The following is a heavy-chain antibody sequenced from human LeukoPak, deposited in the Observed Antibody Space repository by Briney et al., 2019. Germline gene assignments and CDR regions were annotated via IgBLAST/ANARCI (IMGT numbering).Heavy chain of an antibody. CDR2: IYYSGST. Sequence: PSQTLSLTCTVSGGSISSGDYYWSWIRQPPGKGLEWIGYIYYSGSTNYNPSLKSRVTISVDTSKNQFSLKLSSVTAADTAVYYCARQILGVVPAAITNDYWGQGTLVTVSS. CDR1: GGSISSGDYY. CDR3: ARQILGVVPAAITNDY. V-gene: IGHV4-30-4*08. D-gene: IGHD2-2*02. J-gene: IGHJ4*02.